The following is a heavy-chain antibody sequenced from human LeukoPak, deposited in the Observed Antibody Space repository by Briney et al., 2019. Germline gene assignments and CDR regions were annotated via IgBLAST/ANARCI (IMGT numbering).Heavy chain of an antibody. J-gene: IGHJ4*02. CDR1: GFTFSDYY. CDR2: ISSSGSTI. CDR3: AREKAVAGTQFDY. D-gene: IGHD6-19*01. Sequence: PGGSLRLSCAASGFTFSDYYMSWIRQAPGKGLEWVSYISSSGSTIYYADSVKGRFTISRDNAKNSLYLQMNSLRTEDTAVYYCAREKAVAGTQFDYWGQGTLVTVSS. V-gene: IGHV3-11*04.